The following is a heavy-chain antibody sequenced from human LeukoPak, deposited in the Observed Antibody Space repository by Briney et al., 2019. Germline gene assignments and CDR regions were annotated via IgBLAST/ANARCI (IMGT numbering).Heavy chain of an antibody. CDR3: ARDRLRLTYYYDSSGYYSDY. J-gene: IGHJ4*02. V-gene: IGHV4-39*07. CDR2: IYYSGST. Sequence: SETLSLTCTVSGGSISSYYWGWIRQPPGKGLEWIGSIYYSGSTYYNPSLKSRVTISVDTSKNQFSLKLSSVTAADTAVYYCARDRLRLTYYYDSSGYYSDYWGQGTLVTVSS. CDR1: GGSISSYY. D-gene: IGHD3-22*01.